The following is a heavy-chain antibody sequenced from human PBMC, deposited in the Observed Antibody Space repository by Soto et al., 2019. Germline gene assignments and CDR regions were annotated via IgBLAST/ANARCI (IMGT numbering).Heavy chain of an antibody. V-gene: IGHV4-4*02. J-gene: IGHJ4*02. D-gene: IGHD3-22*01. CDR2: IFHTGNT. CDR3: AIIHHYDNSAFYYALFDY. Sequence: NPSETLSLTCAVSGDSISRSNSWTWVRQPPGKGLEWIGEIFHTGNTNYNPSLKSRVTISLDKSKNQFSLKLGSVTAADTAVYYCAIIHHYDNSAFYYALFDYWGLGTLVTVAS. CDR1: GDSISRSNS.